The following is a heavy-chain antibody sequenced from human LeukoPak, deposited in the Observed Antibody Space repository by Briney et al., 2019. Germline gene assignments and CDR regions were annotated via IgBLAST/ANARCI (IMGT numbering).Heavy chain of an antibody. CDR2: ISYSGGST. J-gene: IGHJ6*02. V-gene: IGHV3-23*01. D-gene: IGHD2-2*01. CDR1: GFSFSNFA. CDR3: ARVRSCSSTSCHRSYGVDV. Sequence: GGSLRLSCAASGFSFSNFAMTWVRQAPGKGLEWVSGISYSGGSTYYADSVKGRFTISRDNSKNTLYLEMSSLRAEDTAAYYCARVRSCSSTSCHRSYGVDVWGQGTTVTVSS.